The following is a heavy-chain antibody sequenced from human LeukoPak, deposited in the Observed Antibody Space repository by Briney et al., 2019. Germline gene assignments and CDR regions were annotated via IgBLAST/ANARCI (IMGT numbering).Heavy chain of an antibody. CDR1: GGTFSSYA. CDR3: AGGDIVAYYFDY. V-gene: IGHV1-69*06. J-gene: IGHJ4*02. CDR2: IIPIFGTA. Sequence: ASVKVSCKASGGTFSSYAISWVRQAPGQGLEWMGGIIPIFGTANYAQKFQGRVTITADKSTSTAYLELSSLRSEDTAVYYCAGGDIVAYYFDYWGQGTLVTVSS. D-gene: IGHD5-12*01.